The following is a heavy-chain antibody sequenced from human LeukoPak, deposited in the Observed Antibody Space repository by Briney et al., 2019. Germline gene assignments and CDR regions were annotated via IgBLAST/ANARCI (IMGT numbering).Heavy chain of an antibody. CDR1: GGSFSGYY. CDR2: IYYSGST. CDR3: ARGTGDRPFDY. Sequence: ASETLSLTCAVYGGSFSGYYWSWIRQPPGKGLEWIGYIYYSGSTNYNPSLKSRVTISVDTSKNQFSLKLSSVTAADTAVYYCARGTGDRPFDYWGQGTLVTVSS. V-gene: IGHV4-59*01. D-gene: IGHD7-27*01. J-gene: IGHJ4*02.